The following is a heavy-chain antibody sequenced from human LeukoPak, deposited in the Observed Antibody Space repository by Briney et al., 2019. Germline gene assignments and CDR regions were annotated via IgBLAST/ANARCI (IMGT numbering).Heavy chain of an antibody. CDR1: GFTLRSYV. J-gene: IGHJ4*02. CDR3: AKAPVTTCRGAFCYPFDY. D-gene: IGHD2-15*01. V-gene: IGHV3-23*01. Sequence: PGGSLRLSCVASGFTLRSYVMNWVRQTPGKGLEWVSSISGSGDSTFYADSVKGRFSISRDNSKNTLYLQVNGLRTEDTAVYYCAKAPVTTCRGAFCYPFDYWGLGTLVTVSS. CDR2: ISGSGDST.